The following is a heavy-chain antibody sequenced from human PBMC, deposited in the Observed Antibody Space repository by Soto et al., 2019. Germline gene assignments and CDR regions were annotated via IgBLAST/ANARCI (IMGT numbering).Heavy chain of an antibody. CDR2: IWYDGSNK. CDR1: GFTFCSYG. J-gene: IGHJ6*02. Sequence: GGSLRLSCAASGFTFCSYGVHWVRQAPGKGLEWVAVIWYDGSNKYYADSVKGRFTISRDNSKNTLYLQMNSLRAEDTAVYYCARVGNYYGMDVWGQGTTVTVS. V-gene: IGHV3-33*01. D-gene: IGHD7-27*01. CDR3: ARVGNYYGMDV.